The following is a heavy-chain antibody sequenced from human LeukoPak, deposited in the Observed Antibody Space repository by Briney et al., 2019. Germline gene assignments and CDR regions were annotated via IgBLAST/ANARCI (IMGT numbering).Heavy chain of an antibody. J-gene: IGHJ4*02. CDR2: ISGSGGRT. D-gene: IGHD6-13*01. CDR3: AKWYSSSWYYFDY. Sequence: GGSLRLSCAASGFTFSSYAMSWFRQAPGKGLEWVSAISGSGGRTYYADSVKGRFTISRDNSKNTLYLQMNSLRAEDTAVYYCAKWYSSSWYYFDYWGQGTLVTVSS. CDR1: GFTFSSYA. V-gene: IGHV3-23*01.